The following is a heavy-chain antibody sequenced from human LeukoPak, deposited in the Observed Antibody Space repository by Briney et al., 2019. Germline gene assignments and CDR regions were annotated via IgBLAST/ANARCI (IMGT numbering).Heavy chain of an antibody. J-gene: IGHJ4*02. CDR3: ARDKGAGIVVVVAAPTYFDY. Sequence: GGSLRLSCAASGFTFDDYGMSWVRHAPGKGLEWVSGINWNGGSTGYADSVKGRFTISRDNAKNSLYLQMNSLRAEDTALYYCARDKGAGIVVVVAAPTYFDYWGQGTLVTVSS. V-gene: IGHV3-20*04. CDR2: INWNGGST. D-gene: IGHD2-15*01. CDR1: GFTFDDYG.